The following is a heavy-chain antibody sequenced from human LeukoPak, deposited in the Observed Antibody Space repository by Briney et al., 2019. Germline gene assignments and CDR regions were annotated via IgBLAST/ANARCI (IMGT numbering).Heavy chain of an antibody. J-gene: IGHJ4*02. V-gene: IGHV4-30-2*01. D-gene: IGHD3-22*01. CDR3: ARGGDYYDSSGYLAFDY. CDR2: IYHTGVT. CDR1: GGSISSGGHY. Sequence: PSQTLSLTCTVSGGSISSGGHYWSWLRHPPGKGLEWIGYIYHTGVTYFNPSLKSRVTISVDRSKNQFSLKLSSVTAADTAVYYCARGGDYYDSSGYLAFDYWGQGTLVTVSS.